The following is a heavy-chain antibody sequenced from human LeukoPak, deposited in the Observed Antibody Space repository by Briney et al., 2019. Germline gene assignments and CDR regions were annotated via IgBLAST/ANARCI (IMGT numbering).Heavy chain of an antibody. CDR3: ARSPYQLLSDYYYYGMDV. V-gene: IGHV4-59*01. D-gene: IGHD2-2*01. J-gene: IGHJ6*02. Sequence: PSETLSLTCTVSGGSLSSYYWSWIRQPPGKGLEWIGYIYYSGSTNYNPSLKSRVTISVDTSKNQFSLKLSSVTAADTAVYYCARSPYQLLSDYYYYGMDVWGQGTTVTVSS. CDR1: GGSLSSYY. CDR2: IYYSGST.